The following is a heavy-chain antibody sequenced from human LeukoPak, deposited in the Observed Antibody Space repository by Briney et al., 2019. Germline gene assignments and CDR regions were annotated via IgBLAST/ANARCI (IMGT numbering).Heavy chain of an antibody. Sequence: GAPVKVSCKASGYTFTSYYMHWVRQAPGQGLEWMGWINPNNGGTNYAQKFHGRITMTRDTPINTAYMELSRLTSDDTAVYYCARDYYYDSSGYWFDPWGQGTLVTVSS. V-gene: IGHV1-2*02. CDR2: INPNNGGT. CDR3: ARDYYYDSSGYWFDP. J-gene: IGHJ5*02. CDR1: GYTFTSYY. D-gene: IGHD3-22*01.